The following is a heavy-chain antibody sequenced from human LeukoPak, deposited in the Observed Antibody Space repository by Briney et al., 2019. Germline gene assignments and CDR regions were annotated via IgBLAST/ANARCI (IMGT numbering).Heavy chain of an antibody. V-gene: IGHV3-53*01. D-gene: IGHD6-19*01. CDR1: GFTVSSNY. Sequence: GGSLRLSCAASGFTVSSNYMSWVRQAPGKGPGWVSVIYSGGSTYYADSVKGRFTISRDNSKNTLYLQMNSLRAEDTAVYYCARDTGYSSGFDYWGQGTLVTVSS. CDR2: IYSGGST. J-gene: IGHJ4*02. CDR3: ARDTGYSSGFDY.